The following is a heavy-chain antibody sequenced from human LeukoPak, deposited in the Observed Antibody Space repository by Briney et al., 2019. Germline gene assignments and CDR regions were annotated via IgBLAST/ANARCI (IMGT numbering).Heavy chain of an antibody. V-gene: IGHV4-38-2*02. CDR1: GYSISSGYY. D-gene: IGHD1-26*01. CDR3: ARGGATTFDY. CDR2: IYHSGST. J-gene: IGHJ4*02. Sequence: SETLSLTCTVSGYSISSGYYWGWIRQPPGKGLEWIGSIYHSGSTYYNSSLKSRVTISVDTSKNQFSLKLSSMTAADTAVYYCARGGATTFDYWGQGTLVTVSS.